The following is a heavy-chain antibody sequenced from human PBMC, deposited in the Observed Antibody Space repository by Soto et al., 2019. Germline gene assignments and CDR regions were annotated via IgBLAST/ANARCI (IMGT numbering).Heavy chain of an antibody. Sequence: QVQLVESGGGVVQPGRSLRLSCAASGFSFSKYGMHWVRQAPGKGLEWVAEMSDDGSKKYYGDSVKCRFTISRDNSKNTLYLLMDSLRPEDTAMYYCAKELRETGGYYFDCWGQGTLVTVSS. CDR1: GFSFSKYG. V-gene: IGHV3-30*18. CDR2: MSDDGSKK. CDR3: AKELRETGGYYFDC. D-gene: IGHD3-16*01. J-gene: IGHJ4*02.